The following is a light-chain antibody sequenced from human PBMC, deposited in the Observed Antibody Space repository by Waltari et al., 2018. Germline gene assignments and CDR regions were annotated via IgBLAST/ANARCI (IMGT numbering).Light chain of an antibody. J-gene: IGKJ1*01. V-gene: IGKV1-39*01. CDR1: QNIRTY. CDR3: QQSFSSPWT. CDR2: GAS. Sequence: DIQMTQSPSSLAASVGDTFTVTCRASQNIRTYLNWYQQKTAKAPKLLIYGASTLQRGVPSRFRGSASGTEFTLTVTNLQPDDFATYFCQQSFSSPWTFGQGTTVNI.